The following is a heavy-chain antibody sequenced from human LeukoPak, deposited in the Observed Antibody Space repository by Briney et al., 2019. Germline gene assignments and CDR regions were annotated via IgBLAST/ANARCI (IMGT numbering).Heavy chain of an antibody. CDR2: IYYGGST. D-gene: IGHD5-24*01. V-gene: IGHV4-39*07. CDR3: ATDVRNGLDY. Sequence: SETLSLTCTVSGGSISSSPYYWGWIRQPPGKGLEWMGSIYYGGSTYYNPSLKSRVTISVDTSKNQFSLNLSSVTAADTAVYYCATDVRNGLDYWGQGTLVTVSS. J-gene: IGHJ4*02. CDR1: GGSISSSPYY.